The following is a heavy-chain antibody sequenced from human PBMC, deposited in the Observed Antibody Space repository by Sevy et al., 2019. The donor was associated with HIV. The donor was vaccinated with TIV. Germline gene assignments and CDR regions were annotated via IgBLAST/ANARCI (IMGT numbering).Heavy chain of an antibody. D-gene: IGHD6-6*01. CDR2: IRQDGSEK. Sequence: GGSLRLSCAVSGFSFTTYWMNWVRQAPGKGLEWVANIRQDGSEKYYVDSVKGRFIISRDNAKNLLYLQMNSLRVDDTAIYYCVRARGGGLGSSSSTRYGLDVWGQGTTVTVSS. CDR1: GFSFTTYW. J-gene: IGHJ6*02. V-gene: IGHV3-7*04. CDR3: VRARGGGLGSSSSTRYGLDV.